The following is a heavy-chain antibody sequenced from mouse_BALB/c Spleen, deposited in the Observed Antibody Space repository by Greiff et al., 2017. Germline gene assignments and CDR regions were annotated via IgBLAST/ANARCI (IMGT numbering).Heavy chain of an antibody. J-gene: IGHJ2*01. D-gene: IGHD2-2*01. CDR1: GFTFSSYT. CDR2: ISNGGGST. V-gene: IGHV5-12-2*01. Sequence: DVMLVESGGGLVQPGGSLKLSCAASGFTFSSYTMSWVRQTPEKRLEWVAYISNGGGSTYYPDTVKGRFTISRDNAKNTLYLQMSSLKSEDTAMYYCARHGWGFDYWGQGTTLTVSS. CDR3: ARHGWGFDY.